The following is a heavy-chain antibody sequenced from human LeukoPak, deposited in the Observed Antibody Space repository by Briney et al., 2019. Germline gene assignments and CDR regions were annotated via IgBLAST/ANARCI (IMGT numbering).Heavy chain of an antibody. Sequence: GGSLRLSCAASGFTFSSYSMNWVRQAPGKGLEWVANIKQDGSEKYYVDSVKGRFTISRDNAKNSLYLQMNSLRAEDTAVYYCARVSPYSSSWYRPRFYFDYWGQGTLVTVSS. CDR2: IKQDGSEK. CDR1: GFTFSSYS. V-gene: IGHV3-7*01. D-gene: IGHD6-13*01. CDR3: ARVSPYSSSWYRPRFYFDY. J-gene: IGHJ4*02.